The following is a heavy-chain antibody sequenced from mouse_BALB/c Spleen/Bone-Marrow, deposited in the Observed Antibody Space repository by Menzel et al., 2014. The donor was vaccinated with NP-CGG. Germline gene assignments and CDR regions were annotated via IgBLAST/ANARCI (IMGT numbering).Heavy chain of an antibody. J-gene: IGHJ2*01. V-gene: IGHV5-17*02. D-gene: IGHD4-1*01. Sequence: EVHLVESEGGLVQPGGSRKLSCSASGFSFSSFGMHWVRQAPEKGLEWVAYISSGSITIFYADTVKGRFTISRDNPKNTLFLQMTSLRSEDTAMYYCTRGGNWEDFDYWGQGTTLTVSS. CDR1: GFSFSSFG. CDR2: ISSGSITI. CDR3: TRGGNWEDFDY.